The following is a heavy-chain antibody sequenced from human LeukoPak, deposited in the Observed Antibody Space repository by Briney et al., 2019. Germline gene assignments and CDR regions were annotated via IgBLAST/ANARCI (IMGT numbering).Heavy chain of an antibody. D-gene: IGHD3-3*01. V-gene: IGHV4-38-2*02. J-gene: IGHJ6*02. Sequence: SETLSLTCTVSGYSISSGYYWGWIRQPPWKGLEWIGSIYHSGSSLYNPSLKSRVTISVDTSKNQFSLKLSSVTAADTAVYYCARLRSDPYYYYGMDVWGQGTTVTVSS. CDR3: ARLRSDPYYYYGMDV. CDR2: IYHSGSS. CDR1: GYSISSGYY.